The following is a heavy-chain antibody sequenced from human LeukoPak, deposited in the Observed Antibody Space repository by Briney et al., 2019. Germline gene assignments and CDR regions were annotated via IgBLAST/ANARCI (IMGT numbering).Heavy chain of an antibody. D-gene: IGHD4-17*01. Sequence: GGSLRLSCAASGFTFINTWMSWARQAPGKGLVWVSRINSDESRTAYADSVKGRFSISRDNAKNTLYLQMNSLRAEDTAVYYCARGYGDWFDPWGQGTLVTVSS. J-gene: IGHJ5*02. CDR1: GFTFINTW. CDR3: ARGYGDWFDP. V-gene: IGHV3-74*01. CDR2: INSDESRT.